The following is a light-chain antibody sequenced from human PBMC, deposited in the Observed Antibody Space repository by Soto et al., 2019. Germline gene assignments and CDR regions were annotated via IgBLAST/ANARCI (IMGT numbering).Light chain of an antibody. J-gene: IGLJ3*02. CDR1: SSDIGAYDS. Sequence: QSALTQPVSVSGSPGQSITIPCTGTSSDIGAYDSVSWYQQYPGKAPKLIIYDVANRPSGVSDRLSGSKSGNTASLTISGLQAEDEADYYCSSYRTFSTLVLGGGTKLTVL. V-gene: IGLV2-14*01. CDR3: SSYRTFSTLV. CDR2: DVA.